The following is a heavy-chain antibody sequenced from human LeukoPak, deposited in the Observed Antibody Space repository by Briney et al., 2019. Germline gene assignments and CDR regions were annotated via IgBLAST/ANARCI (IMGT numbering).Heavy chain of an antibody. D-gene: IGHD3-9*01. Sequence: ASVKVSCKASGYTFTSYYMHWVRQAPGQGLEWMGIINPSGGSTSYAQKFQGRVTMTRDTSTSTVYMELSSLRSEDTAVYYCARDYPDILTGYYTLVFDYWGQGTLVTVSS. V-gene: IGHV1-46*01. CDR3: ARDYPDILTGYYTLVFDY. J-gene: IGHJ4*02. CDR2: INPSGGST. CDR1: GYTFTSYY.